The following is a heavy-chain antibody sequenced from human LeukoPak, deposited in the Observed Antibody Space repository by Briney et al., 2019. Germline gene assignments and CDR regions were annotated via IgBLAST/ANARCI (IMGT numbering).Heavy chain of an antibody. CDR2: ISYEGSNK. Sequence: GGSRRLSCAASGFTLSSYGMHWVRQAPGRGLEWVAGISYEGSNKYYADSVKGRFTISRDNSKNTLYLQMNSLRAEDTAVYYCAKAGGTMVRGVITYFDYWGQGTLVTVSS. CDR1: GFTLSSYG. CDR3: AKAGGTMVRGVITYFDY. D-gene: IGHD3-10*01. V-gene: IGHV3-30*18. J-gene: IGHJ4*02.